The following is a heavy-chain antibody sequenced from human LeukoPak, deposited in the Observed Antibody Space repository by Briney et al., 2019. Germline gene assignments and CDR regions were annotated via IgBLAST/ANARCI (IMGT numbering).Heavy chain of an antibody. Sequence: ASVKVSCKASGYTFTSYGISWVRQAPGQGLEWMGILNPSGGSSSYAQKFQGRATLTRATSTSTVYMELSSLRSEDTAMYYCARADTDFWSGHYKYWGQGTLVTVSS. CDR2: LNPSGGSS. V-gene: IGHV1-46*01. CDR1: GYTFTSYG. D-gene: IGHD3-3*01. J-gene: IGHJ4*02. CDR3: ARADTDFWSGHYKY.